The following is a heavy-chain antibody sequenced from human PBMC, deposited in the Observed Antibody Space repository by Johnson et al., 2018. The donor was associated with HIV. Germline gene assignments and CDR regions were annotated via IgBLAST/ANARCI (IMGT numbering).Heavy chain of an antibody. CDR2: LYADGRT. J-gene: IGHJ3*02. V-gene: IGHV3-66*02. CDR1: GFIVSSKY. CDR3: ARGCRDGYTCDAFDI. Sequence: VQLVESGGGLVQPGGSLRLSCAASGFIVSSKYMTWFRQAPGKGLEWVSVLYADGRTYYADSVKGRFTVSSDYSENTLYLQMNSLTAEDTAVYYCARGCRDGYTCDAFDIWGQGTMVTVSS. D-gene: IGHD5-24*01.